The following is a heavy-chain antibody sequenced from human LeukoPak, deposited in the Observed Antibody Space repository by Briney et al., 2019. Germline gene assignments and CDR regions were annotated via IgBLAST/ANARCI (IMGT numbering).Heavy chain of an antibody. Sequence: SETLSLTCTVSGGSISSYYWGWIRQPPGKGLEWIGSIYYSGSTYYNPSLKSRVTISVDTSKNQFSLKLSSVTAADTAVYYCARHRGVPTPFDYWGQGTLVTVSS. J-gene: IGHJ4*02. V-gene: IGHV4-39*01. D-gene: IGHD3-10*01. CDR1: GGSISSYY. CDR2: IYYSGST. CDR3: ARHRGVPTPFDY.